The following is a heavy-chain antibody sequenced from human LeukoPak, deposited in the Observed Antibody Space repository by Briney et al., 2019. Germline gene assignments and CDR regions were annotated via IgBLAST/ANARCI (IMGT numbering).Heavy chain of an antibody. CDR2: IIPIFGTA. D-gene: IGHD1-7*01. V-gene: IGHV1-69*06. J-gene: IGHJ4*02. CDR1: GGTFNSNA. CDR3: ARNWNYESGFDY. Sequence: SVKVSCKASGGTFNSNAISWVRQAPRQGLEWMGGIIPIFGTANYAQKFQGRVTITADKSTSTDYMELSTLRSEGTAVYYCARNWNYESGFDYWGQGTLVTVSS.